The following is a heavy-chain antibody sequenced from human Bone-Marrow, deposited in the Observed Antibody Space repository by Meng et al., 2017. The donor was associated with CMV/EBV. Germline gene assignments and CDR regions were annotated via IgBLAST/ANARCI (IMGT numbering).Heavy chain of an antibody. D-gene: IGHD1-1*01. CDR3: AKSRGNGNLPYYCYGMEV. Sequence: SCKASGYTFTTYGISWVRQAPGKGLEWVAFIRYDGSNKYYADSVKGRFTISRDNSKNTLYLQMNSLRAEDTAVYYCAKSRGNGNLPYYCYGMEVWGQGTTVTVSS. CDR2: IRYDGSNK. V-gene: IGHV3-30*02. J-gene: IGHJ6*02. CDR1: GYTFTTYG.